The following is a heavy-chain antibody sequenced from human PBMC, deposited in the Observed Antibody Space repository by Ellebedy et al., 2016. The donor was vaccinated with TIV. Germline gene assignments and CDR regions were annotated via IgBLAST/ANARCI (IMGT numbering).Heavy chain of an antibody. CDR3: AKKREYDGNSLDN. CDR1: GLAFSNFG. CDR2: TRYDESRR. J-gene: IGHJ4*02. D-gene: IGHD1-1*01. Sequence: PGGSLRLSCAASGLAFSNFGMHWVRQAPGKGLEWVAFTRYDESRRYYAESVKGRFTISRDNSKNTLYLQMNSLRVEDTAVYYCAKKREYDGNSLDNWGQGTLVSVSS. V-gene: IGHV3-30*02.